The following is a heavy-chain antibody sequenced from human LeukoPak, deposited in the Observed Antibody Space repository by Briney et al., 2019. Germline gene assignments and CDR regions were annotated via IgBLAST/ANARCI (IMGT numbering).Heavy chain of an antibody. Sequence: GVSLRLSCAASGFTFSNAWMNWVRQAPGKGLEWVGRIKSKTDGGTADYAAPVKDRFTISRDDSKTTLYLQMNDLKTEDTAVYYCTTVMITFGGVIPNYWGQGTLVTVSS. CDR1: GFTFSNAW. J-gene: IGHJ4*02. D-gene: IGHD3-16*02. CDR3: TTVMITFGGVIPNY. V-gene: IGHV3-15*01. CDR2: IKSKTDGGTA.